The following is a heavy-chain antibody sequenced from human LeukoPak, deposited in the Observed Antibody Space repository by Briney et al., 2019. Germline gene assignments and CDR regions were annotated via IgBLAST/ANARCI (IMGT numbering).Heavy chain of an antibody. Sequence: ASVKVSCKASGYTFTGYYMHWVRQAPGQGLEWMGWINPNSGGTNYAQKFQGRVTMTRDTSTSTVYMELSSLRSEDTAVYYCARDRDYYDSSGYGYFDYWGQGTLVTVSS. D-gene: IGHD3-22*01. V-gene: IGHV1-2*02. CDR3: ARDRDYYDSSGYGYFDY. J-gene: IGHJ4*02. CDR1: GYTFTGYY. CDR2: INPNSGGT.